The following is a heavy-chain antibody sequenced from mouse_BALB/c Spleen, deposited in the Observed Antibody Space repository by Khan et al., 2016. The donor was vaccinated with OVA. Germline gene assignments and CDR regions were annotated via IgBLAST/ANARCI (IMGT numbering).Heavy chain of an antibody. D-gene: IGHD2-3*01. J-gene: IGHJ2*01. V-gene: IGHV1-77*01. Sequence: QVQLQQSGTELARPGASVKLSCKASGYTFTDYYITWVKQRSRQGLEWIGEIYPGSGNTYYNENFKVKASLTADKSSHTAYMQLTSLTTEDSAVYFGARVDTTSLDCWGQGTTLTVSS. CDR3: ARVDTTSLDC. CDR1: GYTFTDYY. CDR2: IYPGSGNT.